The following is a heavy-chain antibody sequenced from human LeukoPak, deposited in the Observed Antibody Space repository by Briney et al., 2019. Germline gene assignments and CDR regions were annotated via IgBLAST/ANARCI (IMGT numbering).Heavy chain of an antibody. D-gene: IGHD2-15*01. CDR1: GGSISSYY. CDR3: ARERGGYCSGGSCYSFFDY. CDR2: TYYSGST. V-gene: IGHV4-59*01. J-gene: IGHJ4*02. Sequence: PSETLSLTCTVSGGSISSYYWSWIRQPPGKGLEWIGYTYYSGSTNYNPSLKSRVTISVDTSKNQFSLKLSSVTAADTAVYYCARERGGYCSGGSCYSFFDYWGQGTLVTVSS.